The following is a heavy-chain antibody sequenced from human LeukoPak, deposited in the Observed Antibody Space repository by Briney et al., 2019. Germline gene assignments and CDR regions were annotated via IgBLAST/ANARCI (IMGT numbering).Heavy chain of an antibody. V-gene: IGHV4-34*01. D-gene: IGHD3-10*01. Sequence: SETLSLTCAVYGGSFSGYYWSWIRQPPGKGLEWIGEINHSGSTNYNPSLKSRVTISVDTSENQFSLKLSSVTAADTAVYYCARDSSLWFGELLTGPLDYWGQGTLVTVSS. CDR1: GGSFSGYY. CDR3: ARDSSLWFGELLTGPLDY. CDR2: INHSGST. J-gene: IGHJ4*02.